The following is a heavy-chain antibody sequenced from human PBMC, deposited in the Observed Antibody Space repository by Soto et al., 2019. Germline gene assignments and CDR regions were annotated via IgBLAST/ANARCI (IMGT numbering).Heavy chain of an antibody. J-gene: IGHJ6*02. CDR3: ARDRDCSSTSCYSDYYYGMDV. CDR2: ISAYNGNT. Sequence: ASEKVSCKASGYTFTSYGISWVRQAPGQGLEWMGWISAYNGNTNYAQKLQGRVTMTTDTSTSTAYMELRSLRSDDTAVYYCARDRDCSSTSCYSDYYYGMDVWGQGTTVTVSS. CDR1: GYTFTSYG. V-gene: IGHV1-18*01. D-gene: IGHD2-2*01.